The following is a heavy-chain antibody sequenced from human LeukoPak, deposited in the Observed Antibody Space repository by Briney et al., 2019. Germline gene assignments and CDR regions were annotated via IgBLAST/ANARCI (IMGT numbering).Heavy chain of an antibody. CDR1: GFTFSNYG. J-gene: IGHJ4*02. Sequence: PGRSLRLSCAASGFTFSNYGMHWVRQAPGKGLEWVAVISYDGSDKYYGDSVKGRFTISRENSKNTLYLQMNSLRAEDTAVYYCAKDRDAVAPGSYDYWGQGTLVTVSS. D-gene: IGHD3-10*01. CDR3: AKDRDAVAPGSYDY. V-gene: IGHV3-30*18. CDR2: ISYDGSDK.